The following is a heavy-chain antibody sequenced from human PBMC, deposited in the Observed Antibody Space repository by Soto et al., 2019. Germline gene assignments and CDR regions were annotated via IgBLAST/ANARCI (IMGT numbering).Heavy chain of an antibody. CDR2: ISWNSGRI. CDR1: GFTFDDYA. V-gene: IGHV3-9*01. CDR3: GRGRGFGDAFDI. J-gene: IGHJ3*02. D-gene: IGHD3-10*01. Sequence: VQLLESGGGLVQPGGSLRLSCAASGFTFDDYAMHWVRQVPGKGLEWVSSISWNSGRIGYADSVKGRITISRDNAKTSLYLQMNSLRSEDTALYYCGRGRGFGDAFDIWGQGTMVIVSS.